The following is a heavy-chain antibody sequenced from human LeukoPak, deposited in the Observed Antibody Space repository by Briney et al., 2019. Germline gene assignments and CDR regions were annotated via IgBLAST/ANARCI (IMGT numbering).Heavy chain of an antibody. D-gene: IGHD1-7*01. CDR2: INWNGGST. CDR1: GFTFDDYG. J-gene: IGHJ4*02. Sequence: PGGSLRLSCAASGFTFDDYGMSWVRQAPGKGLEWVSGINWNGGSTGYADSVKGRFTISRDNAKNSLYLQMNSLRAEDTALYYCARAPFYNWDYGGFGDYWGQGTLVTVSS. CDR3: ARAPFYNWDYGGFGDY. V-gene: IGHV3-20*04.